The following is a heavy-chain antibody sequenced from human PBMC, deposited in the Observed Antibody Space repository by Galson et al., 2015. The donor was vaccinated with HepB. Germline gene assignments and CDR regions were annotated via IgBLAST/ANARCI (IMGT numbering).Heavy chain of an antibody. Sequence: SLRLSCAASGFTFSSYWMHWVRQAPGKGLVWVSRINSDGSSTSYADSVKGRFTISRDNAKNTLYLQMNSLRAEDTAVYYCARVGYYDSSGYYYWGQGTLVTVSS. J-gene: IGHJ4*02. CDR1: GFTFSSYW. CDR3: ARVGYYDSSGYYY. CDR2: INSDGSST. V-gene: IGHV3-74*01. D-gene: IGHD3-22*01.